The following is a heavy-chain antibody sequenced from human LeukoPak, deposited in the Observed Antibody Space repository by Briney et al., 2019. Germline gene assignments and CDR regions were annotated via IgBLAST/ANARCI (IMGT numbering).Heavy chain of an antibody. CDR3: VKGGCGYCSGRDHLDY. Sequence: GGSLRLSCSASGFTFSNFAMHWVRQVPGKGLEYVSAISSNGGYTFYADSVKGRFTISRDNSRNTLYVQMTSLRVEDTAVYYCVKGGCGYCSGRDHLDYWGQGTLVTVSS. J-gene: IGHJ4*02. D-gene: IGHD2-15*01. V-gene: IGHV3-64*05. CDR2: ISSNGGYT. CDR1: GFTFSNFA.